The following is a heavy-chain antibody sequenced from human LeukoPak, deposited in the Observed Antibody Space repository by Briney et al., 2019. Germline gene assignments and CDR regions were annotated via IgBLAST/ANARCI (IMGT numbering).Heavy chain of an antibody. D-gene: IGHD3-16*02. V-gene: IGHV6-1*01. CDR3: ARVMITFGGVIAGLYYFDY. Sequence: SQTLSLTCAISGDSVSSNSAAWNWIRQSPSRGLEWLGRTYYRSKWYNDYAVSVKSRITINPDTSKNQFFLQLNSVTPEDTAVYYCARVMITFGGVIAGLYYFDYWGQGTLVTVSS. CDR2: TYYRSKWYN. CDR1: GDSVSSNSAA. J-gene: IGHJ4*02.